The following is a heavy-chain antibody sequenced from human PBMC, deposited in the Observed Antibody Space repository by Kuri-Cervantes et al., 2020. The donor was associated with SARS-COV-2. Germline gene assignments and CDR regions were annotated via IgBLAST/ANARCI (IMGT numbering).Heavy chain of an antibody. D-gene: IGHD3-3*01. J-gene: IGHJ4*02. Sequence: LSLTCTASGFTFGDYAMSWVRQAPGKGLEWVGFIRSKAYGGTTEYAASVKGRFTISRGDSKSIAYLQMNSLKTEDTAVYYCTRHDFWSGYYFDYWGQGTLVTVSS. CDR2: IRSKAYGGTT. V-gene: IGHV3-49*04. CDR1: GFTFGDYA. CDR3: TRHDFWSGYYFDY.